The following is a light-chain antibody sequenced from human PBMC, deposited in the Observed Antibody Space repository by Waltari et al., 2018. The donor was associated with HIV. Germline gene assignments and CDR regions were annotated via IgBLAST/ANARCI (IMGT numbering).Light chain of an antibody. CDR2: SNN. V-gene: IGLV1-44*01. J-gene: IGLJ3*02. CDR3: STWEVSLNGYWV. Sequence: QPVLTQPPSASGPPGPRVTISSSGSSPNTGRTHTPSYQQVPGTAPKLLIYSNNQRPSGVPDRCSGSKSGTSAALAISGLQSEDEADYYCSTWEVSLNGYWVFGGGTKLTVL. CDR1: SPNTGRTH.